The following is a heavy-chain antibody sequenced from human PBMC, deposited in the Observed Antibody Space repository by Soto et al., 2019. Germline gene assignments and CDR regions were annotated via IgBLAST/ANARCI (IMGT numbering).Heavy chain of an antibody. CDR1: GFTFSSYA. CDR3: AKDRATRTGYHWNPIVDYYYYGMDV. D-gene: IGHD1-20*01. Sequence: EVQLLESGGGLVQPGGSLRLSCAASGFTFSSYAMSWVRQAPGKGLEWVSAISGSGGSTYYADSVKGRFTISRDNSKNTLYLQMNSLRAEDTAVYYCAKDRATRTGYHWNPIVDYYYYGMDVWGQGTTVTVSS. V-gene: IGHV3-23*01. J-gene: IGHJ6*02. CDR2: ISGSGGST.